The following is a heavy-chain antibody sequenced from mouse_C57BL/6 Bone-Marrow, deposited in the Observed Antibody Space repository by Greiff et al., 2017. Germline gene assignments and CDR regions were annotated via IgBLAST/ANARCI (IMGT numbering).Heavy chain of an antibody. Sequence: QVQLQQPGAELVMPGASVKLSCKASGYTFTSYWMHWVKQRPGQGLEWIGEIDPSDSYTNYNQKFKGKSTLTVDKSSSTAYMQLSSLTSEDSAVXYCARRGFYYGSSYGGAMDYWGQGTSVTVSS. V-gene: IGHV1-69*01. D-gene: IGHD1-1*01. CDR2: IDPSDSYT. J-gene: IGHJ4*01. CDR1: GYTFTSYW. CDR3: ARRGFYYGSSYGGAMDY.